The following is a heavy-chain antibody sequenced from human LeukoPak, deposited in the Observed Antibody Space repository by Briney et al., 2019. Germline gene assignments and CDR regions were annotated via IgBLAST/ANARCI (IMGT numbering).Heavy chain of an antibody. V-gene: IGHV1-69*13. D-gene: IGHD4-17*01. Sequence: SVKVSCKASGGTFSSYAISWVRQAPGQGLEWMGGIIPIFGTANYAQRFQGRVTITADESTSTAYMELSSLRSEDTAVYYCARRSGYGDYQFDYWGQGTLVTVSS. J-gene: IGHJ4*02. CDR1: GGTFSSYA. CDR2: IIPIFGTA. CDR3: ARRSGYGDYQFDY.